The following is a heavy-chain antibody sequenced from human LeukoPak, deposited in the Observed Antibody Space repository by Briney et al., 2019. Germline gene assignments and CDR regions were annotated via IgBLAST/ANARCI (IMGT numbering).Heavy chain of an antibody. Sequence: SETLSLTCAVSGGAISSGGYSWSWIRQPPGQGLEWIGYIYHSGSTYYNPSLKSRVTISVDRSKNQFSLKLSSVTAADTAVYYCARMPSDLNYDFWSGYYTGYYFDYWGQGTLVTVSS. J-gene: IGHJ4*02. D-gene: IGHD3-3*01. CDR3: ARMPSDLNYDFWSGYYTGYYFDY. CDR2: IYHSGST. V-gene: IGHV4-30-2*01. CDR1: GGAISSGGYS.